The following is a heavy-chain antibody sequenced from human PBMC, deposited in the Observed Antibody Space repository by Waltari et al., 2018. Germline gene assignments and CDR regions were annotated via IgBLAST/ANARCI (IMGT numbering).Heavy chain of an antibody. CDR2: IKADDGST. Sequence: EVQLLESGGGWVQPGGSLSLSCAASGLTFCSFVLSGVRQAPGEGLEWVSVIKADDGSTYYADSVKGRFTISRDNSKNTLYLQMDSLRAEDTALYYCARLQSYAFDIWGQGTMVTVSS. V-gene: IGHV3-23*01. J-gene: IGHJ3*02. CDR3: ARLQSYAFDI. D-gene: IGHD4-4*01. CDR1: GLTFCSFV.